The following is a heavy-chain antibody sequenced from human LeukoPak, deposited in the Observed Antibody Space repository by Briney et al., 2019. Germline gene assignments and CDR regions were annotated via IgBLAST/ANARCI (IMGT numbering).Heavy chain of an antibody. Sequence: GGSLRLSCAASGFTFSSYAMHWVRQAPGKGLEWVAVISYDGSNKYYADSVKGRLTISRDNSKNTLYLQMNSLRAEDTAVYYCARDYYGSGSYDYWGQGTLVTVSS. CDR3: ARDYYGSGSYDY. V-gene: IGHV3-30-3*01. CDR2: ISYDGSNK. CDR1: GFTFSSYA. J-gene: IGHJ4*02. D-gene: IGHD3-10*01.